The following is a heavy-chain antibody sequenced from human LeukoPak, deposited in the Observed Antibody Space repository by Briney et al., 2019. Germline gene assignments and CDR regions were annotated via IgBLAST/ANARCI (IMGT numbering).Heavy chain of an antibody. D-gene: IGHD3-10*01. CDR2: ISGSGDST. CDR3: ATRGLYYTYYMDV. V-gene: IGHV3-23*01. J-gene: IGHJ6*03. CDR1: GLTFSNCA. Sequence: AGSLRLSCAASGLTFSNCAMSWVRQAPGKGLEWVSTISGSGDSTYYADSVKGRVTISRDNFKNTLNLQMDSLRADDTAVYYCATRGLYYTYYMDVWGKGTTVTVSS.